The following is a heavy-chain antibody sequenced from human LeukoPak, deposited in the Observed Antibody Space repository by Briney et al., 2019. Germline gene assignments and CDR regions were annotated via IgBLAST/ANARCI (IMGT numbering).Heavy chain of an antibody. D-gene: IGHD3-22*01. CDR3: AKDDDSSVFDY. V-gene: IGHV1-69*13. CDR1: GGTFSSYA. CDR2: IIPIFGTA. Sequence: GASVKVSCKASGGTFSSYAISWVRQAPGLGLEWMGGIIPIFGTANYAQKFQGRVTITADESTSTAYMELSSLRAEDTAVYYCAKDDDSSVFDYWGQGTLVTVSS. J-gene: IGHJ4*02.